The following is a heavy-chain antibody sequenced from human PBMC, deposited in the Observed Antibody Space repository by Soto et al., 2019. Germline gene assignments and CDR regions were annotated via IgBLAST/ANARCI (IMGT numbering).Heavy chain of an antibody. CDR2: ISYDGSDK. J-gene: IGHJ4*02. CDR1: GFTFSSYG. CDR3: AKDGDEAAAGSYFDY. D-gene: IGHD6-13*01. Sequence: GGSLRLSCAASGFTFSSYGMHWVSQAPGRGLKWVAVISYDGSDKYYGDSGKGRFTISRDDSKDTLYLQMNSLRAEDTAVYYCAKDGDEAAAGSYFDYWGQGTPVTVS. V-gene: IGHV3-30*18.